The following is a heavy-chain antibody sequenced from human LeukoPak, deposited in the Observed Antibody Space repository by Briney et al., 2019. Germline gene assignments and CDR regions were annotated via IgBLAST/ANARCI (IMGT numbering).Heavy chain of an antibody. Sequence: GGSLRLSCAASGFTFSSYGMHWVRQAPGKGLEWVANIKQDGSEKYYVDSVKGRFTISRDNAKNSLYLQMNSLRAEDTAVYYCARDGDSSGRAYFDYWGQGTLVTVSS. D-gene: IGHD3-10*01. CDR2: IKQDGSEK. CDR1: GFTFSSYG. J-gene: IGHJ4*02. V-gene: IGHV3-7*01. CDR3: ARDGDSSGRAYFDY.